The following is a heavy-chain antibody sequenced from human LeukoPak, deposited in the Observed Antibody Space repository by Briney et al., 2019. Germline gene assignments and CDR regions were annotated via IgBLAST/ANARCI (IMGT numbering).Heavy chain of an antibody. Sequence: ASVKVSCKASGYTFTSYDIHWVRQATGQGLEWMGWMNPNSGKTDYAQKFQGRVTMTRNTSISTAYMELSSLGSDDKAVYYCARGLGGGWSIFGVVKLYYYYYMDVWGKETTVTVSS. D-gene: IGHD3-3*01. V-gene: IGHV1-8*02. CDR1: GYTFTSYD. J-gene: IGHJ6*03. CDR3: ARGLGGGWSIFGVVKLYYYYYMDV. CDR2: MNPNSGKT.